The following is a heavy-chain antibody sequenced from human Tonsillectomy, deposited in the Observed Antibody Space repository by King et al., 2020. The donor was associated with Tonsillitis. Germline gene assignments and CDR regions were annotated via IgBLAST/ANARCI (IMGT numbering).Heavy chain of an antibody. CDR2: ISSSDSTI. J-gene: IGHJ6*02. D-gene: IGHD6-13*01. V-gene: IGHV3-48*01. Sequence: EVQLVESGGGLVQPGGSLRLSCAASGFTFSSNSMNWVRQAPGRGLEWVSYISSSDSTIHYADSVKGRFTISRDNAKNSLYLQMNSLRAEDTAVYYCARGETCSNYYFYYYYMDVWGQGTTVTVSS. CDR1: GFTFSSNS. CDR3: ARGETCSNYYFYYYYMDV.